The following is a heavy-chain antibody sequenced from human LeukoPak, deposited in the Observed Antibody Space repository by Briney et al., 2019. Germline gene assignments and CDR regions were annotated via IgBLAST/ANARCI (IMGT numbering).Heavy chain of an antibody. CDR1: GGSFSGYY. D-gene: IGHD3-3*01. V-gene: IGHV4-34*01. CDR3: AGLFGVVIRYSPLEDV. J-gene: IGHJ6*02. Sequence: PSETLSLTCAVYGGSFSGYYWSWIRQPPGKGLEWIGEINHSGSTNYNPSLKSRVTISVDTSKNQFSLKLSSVTAADTAVYYCAGLFGVVIRYSPLEDVWGQGTTVTVSS. CDR2: INHSGST.